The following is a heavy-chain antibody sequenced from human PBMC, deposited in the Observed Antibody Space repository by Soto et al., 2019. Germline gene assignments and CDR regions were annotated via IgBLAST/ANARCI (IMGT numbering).Heavy chain of an antibody. D-gene: IGHD3-3*01. CDR1: GYFFTTYG. Sequence: ASVKVSCKASGYFFTTYGISWLRQAPGQGLEWMGWISPYNGNAKYAQSFQGRATMTTDTSTYTAYMELRSLRSDDPAVYYCARDFGSDLSAPGAVFDYWGQGTVVTVSS. J-gene: IGHJ4*02. CDR2: ISPYNGNA. V-gene: IGHV1-18*04. CDR3: ARDFGSDLSAPGAVFDY.